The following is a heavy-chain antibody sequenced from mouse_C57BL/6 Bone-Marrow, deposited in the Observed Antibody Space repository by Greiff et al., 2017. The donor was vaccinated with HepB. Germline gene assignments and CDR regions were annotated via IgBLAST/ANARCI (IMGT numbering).Heavy chain of an antibody. CDR3: ARVITTVVSPYWYFDV. J-gene: IGHJ1*03. Sequence: EVQRVESEGGLVQPGSSMKLSCTASGFTFSDYYMAWVRQVPEKGLEWVANINYDGSSTYYLDSLKSRFIISRDNAKNILYLQMSSLKSEDTATYYCARVITTVVSPYWYFDVWGTGTTVTVSS. CDR2: INYDGSST. CDR1: GFTFSDYY. V-gene: IGHV5-16*01. D-gene: IGHD1-1*01.